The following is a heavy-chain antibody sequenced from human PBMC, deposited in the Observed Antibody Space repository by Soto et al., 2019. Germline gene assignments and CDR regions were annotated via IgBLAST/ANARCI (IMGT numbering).Heavy chain of an antibody. CDR1: GHTFTGYY. CDR3: ARGYCSSTSCYGDYYYGMDV. D-gene: IGHD2-2*01. Sequence: GASVKVSCKASGHTFTGYYMHWVRQAPGQGLEWMGWINPNSGGTNYAQKFQGWVTMTRDTSISTAYMELSRLRSDDTAVYYCARGYCSSTSCYGDYYYGMDVWGQGTTVTVSS. J-gene: IGHJ6*02. V-gene: IGHV1-2*04. CDR2: INPNSGGT.